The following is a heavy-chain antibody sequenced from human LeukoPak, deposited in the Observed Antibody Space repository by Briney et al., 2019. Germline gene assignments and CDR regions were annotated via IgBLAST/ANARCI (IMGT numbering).Heavy chain of an antibody. CDR2: ISGSGGST. V-gene: IGHV3-23*01. CDR1: GFTFSSYA. CDR3: AKDLFSSGYYLTTFDY. J-gene: IGHJ4*02. Sequence: GGSLRLSCAASGFTFSSYAMSWVRQAPGKGLEWVSAISGSGGSTYYADSVKGRFTISRDNSKNTLYLQMNSLRAEDTAVYYCAKDLFSSGYYLTTFDYWGQGTLVTVSS. D-gene: IGHD3-22*01.